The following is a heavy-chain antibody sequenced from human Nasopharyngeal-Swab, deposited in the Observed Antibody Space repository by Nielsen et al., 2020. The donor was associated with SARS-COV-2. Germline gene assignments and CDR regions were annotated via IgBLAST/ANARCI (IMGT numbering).Heavy chain of an antibody. D-gene: IGHD3-22*01. CDR3: ARDYYDSSGYPNRGYMDV. J-gene: IGHJ6*03. CDR2: IYYSGST. V-gene: IGHV4-31*02. Sequence: WIRQPSGKGLEWIGYIYYSGSTYYNPSLKSRVTISVDTSKNQFSLKLSSVTAADTAVYYCARDYYDSSGYPNRGYMDVWGKGTTVTVSS.